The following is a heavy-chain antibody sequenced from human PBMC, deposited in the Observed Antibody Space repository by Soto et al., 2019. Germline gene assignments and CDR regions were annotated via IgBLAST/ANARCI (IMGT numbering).Heavy chain of an antibody. D-gene: IGHD5-18*01. CDR2: IDYSGST. J-gene: IGHJ6*02. CDR1: GGSISSGGYY. CDR3: ARRDSGYIHGPPHYYYGLDV. Sequence: QVQLQESGPGLVKPSQTLSLTCSVSGGSISSGGYYWCCVRQHPGKGLEWSGYIDYSGSTNYNPSLKSRLSMSVDTSKNHFSLQLTSVTAADTAVYYCARRDSGYIHGPPHYYYGLDVWGQGTTVTVSS. V-gene: IGHV4-31*03.